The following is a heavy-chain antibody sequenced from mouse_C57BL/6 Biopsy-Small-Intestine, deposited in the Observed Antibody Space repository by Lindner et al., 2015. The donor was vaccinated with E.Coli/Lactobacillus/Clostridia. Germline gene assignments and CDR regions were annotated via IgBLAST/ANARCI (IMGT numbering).Heavy chain of an antibody. CDR1: GYTFTDYY. D-gene: IGHD1-1*01. V-gene: IGHV14-2*02. CDR2: VNPKDGGA. CDR3: ARKLELPAPYDY. Sequence: SVKVSCKASGYTFTDYYIHWMRQAPGQGLEWMGWVNPKDGGARYAQNFLGRVTMTRDTSITTAYMELSSLTSDDTAVYFCARKLELPAPYDYWGQGTLVTVSS. J-gene: IGHJ4*01.